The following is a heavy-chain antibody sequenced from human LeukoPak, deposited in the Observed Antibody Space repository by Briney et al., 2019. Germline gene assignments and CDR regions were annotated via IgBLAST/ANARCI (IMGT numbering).Heavy chain of an antibody. CDR1: GGSISSGGYH. J-gene: IGHJ4*02. V-gene: IGHV4-30-2*05. D-gene: IGHD2-15*01. Sequence: SETLSLTCTVSGGSISSGGYHWGWIRQPPGKGLEWIGYIYHGGNTYYNPSLKSRVTISVDTSKNQFSLKLSSVTAADTAVYYCASSVVAATPLFDYWGQGTLVTVSS. CDR3: ASSVVAATPLFDY. CDR2: IYHGGNT.